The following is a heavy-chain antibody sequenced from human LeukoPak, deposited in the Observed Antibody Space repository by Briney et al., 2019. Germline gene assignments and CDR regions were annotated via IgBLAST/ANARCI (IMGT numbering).Heavy chain of an antibody. Sequence: SETLSLTCTVSGGSISSSSYSWGWIRQPPGKGLEWTGSIYNSGSTYYNPSLKSRVTIAVDTSKNQFSLKLSSVTAADTAVYYCARQLLDYDYVWGSYRPSFDYWGQGTLVSVSS. V-gene: IGHV4-39*01. CDR2: IYNSGST. CDR3: ARQLLDYDYVWGSYRPSFDY. CDR1: GGSISSSSYS. D-gene: IGHD3-16*02. J-gene: IGHJ4*02.